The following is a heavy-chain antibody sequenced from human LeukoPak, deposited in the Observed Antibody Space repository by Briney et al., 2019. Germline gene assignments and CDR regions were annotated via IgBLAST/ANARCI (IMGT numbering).Heavy chain of an antibody. CDR2: ISGIGITT. CDR3: ARAWGGYSYGYPNFDI. Sequence: GGSLRLSCAASGFTFRDYGMTWVRQAPGKGLEWVSAISGIGITTYYADSVKGRFTISRDNSKDTLYLQMNSLRAEDTAVYYCARAWGGYSYGYPNFDIWGQGTMVTVSS. V-gene: IGHV3-23*01. J-gene: IGHJ3*02. CDR1: GFTFRDYG. D-gene: IGHD5-18*01.